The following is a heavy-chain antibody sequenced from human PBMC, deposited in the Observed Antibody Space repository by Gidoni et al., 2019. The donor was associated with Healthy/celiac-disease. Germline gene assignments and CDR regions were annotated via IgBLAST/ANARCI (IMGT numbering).Heavy chain of an antibody. D-gene: IGHD5-12*01. V-gene: IGHV3-23*01. J-gene: IGHJ4*02. CDR3: AKGGRRDIVATLYLIFDY. Sequence: EVQLLESGGGLVQPGGSLRLSCAASGFTFSSYAMSWVRQAPGKGLEWVSAISGSGGSTYYADSVKGRFTISRDNSKNTLYLQMNSLRAEDTAVYYCAKGGRRDIVATLYLIFDYWGQGTLVTVSS. CDR1: GFTFSSYA. CDR2: ISGSGGST.